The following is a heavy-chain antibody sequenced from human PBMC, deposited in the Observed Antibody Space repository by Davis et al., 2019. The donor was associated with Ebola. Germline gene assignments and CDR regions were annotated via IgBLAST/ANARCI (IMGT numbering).Heavy chain of an antibody. CDR2: IYYSGST. Sequence: PSETLSLTCTVSGGSISSGDYYWSWIRQPPGKGLEWIGYIYYSGSTYYNPSLKSRVTISVDTSKNQFSLKLSSVTAADTAVYYCARDKGGYSSSGFDYWGQGTLVTVSS. CDR1: GGSISSGDYY. CDR3: ARDKGGYSSSGFDY. V-gene: IGHV4-30-4*01. J-gene: IGHJ4*02. D-gene: IGHD6-13*01.